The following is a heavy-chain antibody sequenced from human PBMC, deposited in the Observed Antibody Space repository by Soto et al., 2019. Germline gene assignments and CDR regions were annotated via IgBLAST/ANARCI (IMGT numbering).Heavy chain of an antibody. J-gene: IGHJ4*02. D-gene: IGHD1-1*01. Sequence: QVQLQESGPGLVKPSETLSLTCTVSGASISSYYWSWIRQPPGKGLEWIGYIHYSGSTKYNPSLKSRVTISVDTSNNQFSLKLTSVTAADTAVYYCARLSTWNDENDYWGQGTLVTVSS. CDR1: GASISSYY. V-gene: IGHV4-59*08. CDR3: ARLSTWNDENDY. CDR2: IHYSGST.